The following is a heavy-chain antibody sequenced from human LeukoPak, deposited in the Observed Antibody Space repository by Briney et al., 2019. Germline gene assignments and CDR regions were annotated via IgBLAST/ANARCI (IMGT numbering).Heavy chain of an antibody. D-gene: IGHD3-3*01. V-gene: IGHV3-23*01. J-gene: IGHJ6*03. CDR1: GFAFTNYV. Sequence: PGGSLRLSCAASGFAFTNYVMNWVRQAPRKGLEWVSGISGSGGSTYYAASVRGRFTISRDRSKNTVFLQMSSLRAEDTAAYYCAKGPNSDFWSGYSHYMDVWGKGTTAIVSS. CDR3: AKGPNSDFWSGYSHYMDV. CDR2: ISGSGGST.